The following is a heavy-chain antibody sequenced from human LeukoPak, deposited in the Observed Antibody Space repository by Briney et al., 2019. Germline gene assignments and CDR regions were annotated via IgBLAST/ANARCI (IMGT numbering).Heavy chain of an antibody. J-gene: IGHJ4*02. CDR1: GYTFVDYG. V-gene: IGHV1-18*01. Sequence: ASVKVSCKASGYTFVDYGINWVRQAPGQGLEWMGWISAYTGNTYFAQKLQCRLTMTTDTSTSTAYMETRSLRSDDTAVYYCATTQVFRRWELQGFFDYWGQGTLVTVSS. CDR2: ISAYTGNT. D-gene: IGHD1-26*01. CDR3: ATTQVFRRWELQGFFDY.